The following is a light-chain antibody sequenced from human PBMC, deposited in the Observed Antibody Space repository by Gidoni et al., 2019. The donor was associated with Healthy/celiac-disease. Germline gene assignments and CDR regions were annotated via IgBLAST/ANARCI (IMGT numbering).Light chain of an antibody. V-gene: IGKV3-15*01. J-gene: IGKJ1*01. Sequence: EIVMTQSPATLSVSPGERATLSCRASQSVSSNLAWYQQKPGQAPRLLIYGASTRATGSPARFSGSGSGTEFTLTISSLQSEDFAVYYCQQYNGGFGQGTKVEIK. CDR3: QQYNGG. CDR2: GAS. CDR1: QSVSSN.